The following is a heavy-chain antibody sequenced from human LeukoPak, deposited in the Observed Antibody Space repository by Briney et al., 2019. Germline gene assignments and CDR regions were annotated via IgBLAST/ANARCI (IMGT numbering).Heavy chain of an antibody. V-gene: IGHV3-33*01. Sequence: GGSLRLSCAASGFTFSSYGMHWVRQAPGKGLEWVAVIWYDGSNKYYADSVKGRFTISRDNSKNTLYLQMNSLRAEDTAVYYCARDQGGPQPWYYIDYWGQGTLVTVSS. J-gene: IGHJ4*02. D-gene: IGHD1-14*01. CDR2: IWYDGSNK. CDR3: ARDQGGPQPWYYIDY. CDR1: GFTFSSYG.